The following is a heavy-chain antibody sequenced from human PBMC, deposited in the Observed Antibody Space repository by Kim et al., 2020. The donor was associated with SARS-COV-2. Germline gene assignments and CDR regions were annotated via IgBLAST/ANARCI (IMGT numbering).Heavy chain of an antibody. CDR3: ARPSLYNWNYVGSAFDI. D-gene: IGHD1-7*01. J-gene: IGHJ3*02. CDR2: IYPGDSDT. V-gene: IGHV5-51*01. CDR1: GCSFTSYW. Sequence: GESLKISCKGSGCSFTSYWIGWVRQMPGKGLEWMGIIYPGDSDTRYSPSFQGQVTISADKSISTAYLQWSSLKASDTAMYYCARPSLYNWNYVGSAFDIWGQGTMVTVSS.